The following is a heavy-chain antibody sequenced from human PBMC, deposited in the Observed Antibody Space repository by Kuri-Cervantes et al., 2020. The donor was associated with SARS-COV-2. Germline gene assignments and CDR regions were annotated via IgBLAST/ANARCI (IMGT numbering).Heavy chain of an antibody. CDR1: GGSFSGYY. CDR3: ARGLGSGYYYGSFDY. V-gene: IGHV4-34*01. Sequence: SQTLSFTCAVYGGSFSGYYWSWIRQPPGKGLEWIGEINHNGSTNYNPSLKSRVTISVDTSKNQFSLKLSSVTAADTAVYYCARGLGSGYYYGSFDYWGQGTLVTVSS. J-gene: IGHJ4*02. D-gene: IGHD3-22*01. CDR2: INHNGST.